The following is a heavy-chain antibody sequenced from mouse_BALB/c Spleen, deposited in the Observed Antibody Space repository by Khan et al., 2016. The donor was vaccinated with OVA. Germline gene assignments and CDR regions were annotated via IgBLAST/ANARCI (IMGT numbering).Heavy chain of an antibody. D-gene: IGHD2-4*01. Sequence: QVQLQQSGPGLVQPSQSLSITCTVSGFSLTTYGVHWVRQSPGKGLEWLGVIWSGGSTDYNAAFISRLTISKDSSKSQVFFKMNSLQVNDTAIYYCARNYDYDEGLAYWGQGTLVTDSA. CDR1: GFSLTTYG. V-gene: IGHV2-2*02. CDR2: IWSGGST. CDR3: ARNYDYDEGLAY. J-gene: IGHJ3*01.